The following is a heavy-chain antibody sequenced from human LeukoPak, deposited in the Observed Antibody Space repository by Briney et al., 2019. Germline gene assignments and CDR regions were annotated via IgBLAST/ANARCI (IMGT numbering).Heavy chain of an antibody. CDR3: AREFMLRALGWFDP. CDR2: IYYSGST. CDR1: GGSISSYY. D-gene: IGHD2-8*01. V-gene: IGHV4-59*06. Sequence: PSETLSLTCTVSGGSISSYYWSWIRQHPGKGLEWIGYIYYSGSTYYDPSLKSRVTISVDTSKNQFSLKLSSVTAADTAVYYCAREFMLRALGWFDPWGQGTLVTVSS. J-gene: IGHJ5*02.